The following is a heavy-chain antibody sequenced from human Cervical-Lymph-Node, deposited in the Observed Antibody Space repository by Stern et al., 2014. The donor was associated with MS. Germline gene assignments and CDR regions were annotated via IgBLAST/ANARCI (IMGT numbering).Heavy chain of an antibody. CDR3: ARDLHGYTSSSIF. D-gene: IGHD6-6*01. V-gene: IGHV1-2*06. Sequence: QDQLVQSGAEVKKPGASVKVSCKTSGYTFNGYYIHWVRQAPGQGLEWMGRINPNSGGTNYAQKFLGRVTITSDTSISTAYMDLSSLGSDDTAIYYCARDLHGYTSSSIFWGQGTLVTVSS. J-gene: IGHJ4*02. CDR1: GYTFNGYY. CDR2: INPNSGGT.